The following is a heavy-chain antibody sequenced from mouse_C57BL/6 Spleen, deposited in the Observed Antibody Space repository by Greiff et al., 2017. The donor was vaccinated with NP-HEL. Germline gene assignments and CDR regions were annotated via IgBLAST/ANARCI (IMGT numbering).Heavy chain of an antibody. J-gene: IGHJ4*01. V-gene: IGHV1-69*01. CDR2: IDPSDSYT. CDR3: ARGYYYIMDY. Sequence: QVQLQQPGAELVMPGASVKLSCKASGYTFTSYWMHWVKQRPGQGLEWIGEIDPSDSYTNYNQKFKGKATLTVDKSSSTAHMELRSLTSEDSAVYYRARGYYYIMDYWGQGTSVTVSS. CDR1: GYTFTSYW.